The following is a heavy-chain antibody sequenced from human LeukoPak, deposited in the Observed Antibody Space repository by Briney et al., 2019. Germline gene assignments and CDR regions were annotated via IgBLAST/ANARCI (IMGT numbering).Heavy chain of an antibody. Sequence: ASVKVSCKASGYTFTSYGINWVRQATGQGLEWMGWMNPNSGNTGYAQKFQGRVTMTRSTSISTAYMELSSLRSEDTAVYYCARGPSSGWDKSNDYWGQGTLVTVSS. J-gene: IGHJ4*02. CDR1: GYTFTSYG. V-gene: IGHV1-8*02. CDR3: ARGPSSGWDKSNDY. CDR2: MNPNSGNT. D-gene: IGHD6-19*01.